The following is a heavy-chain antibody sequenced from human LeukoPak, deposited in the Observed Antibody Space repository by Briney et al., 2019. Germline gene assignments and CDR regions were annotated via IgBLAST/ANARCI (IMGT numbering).Heavy chain of an antibody. CDR3: TRTSGYYYFYMDV. CDR2: IRTEAYDGAT. D-gene: IGHD2-8*02. J-gene: IGHJ6*03. Sequence: PGRSLRLSCAASGFTFGDYAMSWVRQAPGKGLEWVGFIRTEAYDGATDYGASVKGRFTISRDDSKNIAYLQMNSLNTEDTAVYYCTRTSGYYYFYMDVWGKGTTVIVSS. CDR1: GFTFGDYA. V-gene: IGHV3-49*04.